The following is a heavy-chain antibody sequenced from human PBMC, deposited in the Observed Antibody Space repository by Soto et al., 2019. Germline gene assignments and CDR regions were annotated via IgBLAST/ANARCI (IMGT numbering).Heavy chain of an antibody. D-gene: IGHD3-10*01. CDR1: GGTFSSYT. CDR2: IIPILGIA. CDR3: VSLMSSEYYYGMDV. J-gene: IGHJ6*02. V-gene: IGHV1-69*02. Sequence: QVQLVQSGAEVKKPGSSVKVSCKASGGTFSSYTISWVRQAPGQGLEWMGRIIPILGIANYAQKFQGRVTMTADKSTGTTYMELRSLRSEGSAVYYCVSLMSSEYYYGMDVWGQGTAVTVSS.